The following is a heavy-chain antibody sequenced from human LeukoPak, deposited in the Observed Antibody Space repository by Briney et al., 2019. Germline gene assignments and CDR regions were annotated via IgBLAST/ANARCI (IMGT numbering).Heavy chain of an antibody. CDR3: ARDGRQNCSSPNCYPLSN. J-gene: IGHJ4*02. D-gene: IGHD2-2*01. Sequence: GGSLRLSCAASGFTFSRFGIHWVRQAPGKGPEWVTFIHDHGNNKYYVDSVKGRFTVCRDNSENTVYLQMDSLRGDDTGVYYCARDGRQNCSSPNCYPLSNWGQGTLVTVSS. CDR2: IHDHGNNK. V-gene: IGHV3-30*02. CDR1: GFTFSRFG.